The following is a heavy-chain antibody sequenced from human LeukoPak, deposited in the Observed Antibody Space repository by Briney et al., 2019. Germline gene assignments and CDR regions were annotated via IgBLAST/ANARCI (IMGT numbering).Heavy chain of an antibody. D-gene: IGHD3-22*01. CDR1: GYTFTGYY. J-gene: IGHJ4*02. CDR2: INPNSGGT. Sequence: ASVKVSCKASGYTFTGYYMHWVRQAPGQGLEWMGWINPNSGGTNYAQKFQGWVTMTRDTSISTAYMELSRLRSDDTAVYYCARDFSSGYAPYYFDYWGQGTLVTVSS. V-gene: IGHV1-2*04. CDR3: ARDFSSGYAPYYFDY.